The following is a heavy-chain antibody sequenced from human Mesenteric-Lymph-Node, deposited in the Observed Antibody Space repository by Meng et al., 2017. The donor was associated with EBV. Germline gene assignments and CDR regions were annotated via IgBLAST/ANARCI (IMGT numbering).Heavy chain of an antibody. V-gene: IGHV1-3*01. CDR3: ARETGASGSYHLGY. D-gene: IGHD1-26*01. Sequence: QVQLVQSGAVVKTPGASVTVSFKASGYTFTSYAMHWVRQAPGQRRQWMGWINAGNGNTKYSQTFQGRVTITRDTSTSTAYMELSSLRAEDTAVYYCARETGASGSYHLGYWGQGTLVTVAS. J-gene: IGHJ4*02. CDR1: GYTFTSYA. CDR2: INAGNGNT.